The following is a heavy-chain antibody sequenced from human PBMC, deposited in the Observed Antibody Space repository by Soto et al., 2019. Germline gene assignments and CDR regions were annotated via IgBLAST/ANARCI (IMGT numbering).Heavy chain of an antibody. D-gene: IGHD6-13*01. Sequence: PGGSLRLSCAASGFAFSSYYMHCIRQAPGKGLEWVAVISNDGSNKYYADSVKGRFTISRDNSKNTLYLQMNSLRAEDTGVYYCARDPAAAGTQRISYWGQGTLVTVSS. CDR2: ISNDGSNK. J-gene: IGHJ4*02. CDR1: GFAFSSYY. CDR3: ARDPAAAGTQRISY. V-gene: IGHV3-30-3*01.